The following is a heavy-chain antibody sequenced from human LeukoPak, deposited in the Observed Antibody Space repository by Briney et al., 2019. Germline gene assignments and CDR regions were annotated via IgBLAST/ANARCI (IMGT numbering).Heavy chain of an antibody. CDR3: AREFLGGAFDI. D-gene: IGHD2/OR15-2a*01. CDR2: IYCSGST. CDR1: GYSISSGYY. V-gene: IGHV4-61*01. Sequence: SETLSLTCTVSGYSISSGYYWSWIRQPPGKGLEWIGYIYCSGSTNYNPSLKSRVTISVDTSKNQFSLKLSSVTAADTAVYYCAREFLGGAFDIWGQGTMVTVSS. J-gene: IGHJ3*02.